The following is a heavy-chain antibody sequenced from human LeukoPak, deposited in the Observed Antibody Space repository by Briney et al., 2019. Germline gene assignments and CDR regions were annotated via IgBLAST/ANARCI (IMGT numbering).Heavy chain of an antibody. J-gene: IGHJ4*02. CDR2: FDPEDGET. CDR3: ATDQGEDSSGYI. V-gene: IGHV1-24*01. D-gene: IGHD3-22*01. CDR1: GYTLTNLS. Sequence: GASVKVSGKVSGYTLTNLSIHWLRQAPGKGLEWMGGFDPEDGETIYAQKFQGRVTMTEDTSTDTAYMELSSLRSEDTAVYYCATDQGEDSSGYIWGQGTLVTVSS.